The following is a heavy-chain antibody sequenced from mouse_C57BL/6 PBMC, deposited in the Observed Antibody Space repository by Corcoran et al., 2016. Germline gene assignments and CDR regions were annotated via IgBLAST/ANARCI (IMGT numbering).Heavy chain of an antibody. V-gene: IGHV3-6*01. J-gene: IGHJ1*03. CDR2: ISYDGSN. CDR1: GYSITSGYY. Sequence: DVQLQESGPGLVKPAQSLALTCSVTGYSITSGYYRNWIRQFPRNKLEWMGNISYDGSNNYNPSLKNPISITRDTSKNQFFLKLNSVTTEDTATYYCAFTSVVAHWYFDVWGTGTTVTVSS. CDR3: AFTSVVAHWYFDV. D-gene: IGHD1-1*01.